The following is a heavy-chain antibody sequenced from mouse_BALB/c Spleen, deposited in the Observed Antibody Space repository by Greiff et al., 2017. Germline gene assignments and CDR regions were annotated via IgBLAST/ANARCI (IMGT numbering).Heavy chain of an antibody. V-gene: IGHV2-5*01. J-gene: IGHJ3*01. Sequence: VKLVESGGGLVQPGGSRKLSCAASGFTFSSFGMHWVRQSPGKGLEWLGVIWRGGSTDYNAAFMSRLSITKDNSKSQVFFKMNSLQADDTAIYYCAKSFITTSPFAYWGQGTLVTVSA. CDR3: AKSFITTSPFAY. CDR2: IWRGGST. CDR1: GFTFSSFG. D-gene: IGHD1-1*01.